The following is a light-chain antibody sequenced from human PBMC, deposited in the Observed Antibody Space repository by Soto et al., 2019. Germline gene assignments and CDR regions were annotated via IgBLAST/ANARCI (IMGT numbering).Light chain of an antibody. Sequence: QPVLTQPRSVSGSPGQSVTISCTGTSSDVGGYNYVSWYQQHPGKAPKGMIYDVSERPSGVPDRFSGSKSGNTASLTISGLQAEDEADYYCCSNAGSYEVFGGGTKLTVL. CDR1: SSDVGGYNY. J-gene: IGLJ2*01. CDR2: DVS. CDR3: CSNAGSYEV. V-gene: IGLV2-11*01.